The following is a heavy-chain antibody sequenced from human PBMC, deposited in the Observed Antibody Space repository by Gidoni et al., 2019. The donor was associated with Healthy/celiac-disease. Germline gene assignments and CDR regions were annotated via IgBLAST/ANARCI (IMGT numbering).Heavy chain of an antibody. CDR1: GSTVSRNY. J-gene: IGHJ6*02. V-gene: IGHV3-53*01. CDR3: ARDRPVHYGMDV. CDR2: IYSGGST. Sequence: EVQLVESGGGLIQPGGSLRLSCAASGSTVSRNYMSWVRQAPGTGLEWVSVIYSGGSTYYADSVKGRFTISRDNSKNTLYLQMNSLRAEDTAVYYCARDRPVHYGMDVWGQGTTVTVSS.